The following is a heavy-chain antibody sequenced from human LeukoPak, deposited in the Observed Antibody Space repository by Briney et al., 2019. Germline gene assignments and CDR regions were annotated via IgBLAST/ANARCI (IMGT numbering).Heavy chain of an antibody. J-gene: IGHJ4*02. CDR2: IWYDGSNK. V-gene: IGHV3-33*06. CDR1: GFTFSSYG. Sequence: PGRSLSLSCAASGFTFSSYGMHWVRQAPGKGLEWVAVIWYDGSNKYYADSVKGRFTISRDNSKNTLSLQMNSLRAEDTAVYYCAKAAATGTTVFDYWGQGTLVTVSS. D-gene: IGHD1-1*01. CDR3: AKAAATGTTVFDY.